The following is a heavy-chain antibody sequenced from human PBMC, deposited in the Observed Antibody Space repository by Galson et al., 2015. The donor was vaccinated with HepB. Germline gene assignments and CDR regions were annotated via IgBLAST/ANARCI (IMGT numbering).Heavy chain of an antibody. V-gene: IGHV4-59*08. J-gene: IGHJ6*03. D-gene: IGHD5-24*01. Sequence: SETLSLTCTVSGGSISSYYWSWVRQPPGKTLEWIGFISYSGSNNYNPSLKSRIIMSEDTSKNQFSLKLTSVTAADTAVYYCARCRRDGYNWRGYSHYYYYIDVWGKGTTVTVSS. CDR3: ARCRRDGYNWRGYSHYYYYIDV. CDR1: GGSISSYY. CDR2: ISYSGSN.